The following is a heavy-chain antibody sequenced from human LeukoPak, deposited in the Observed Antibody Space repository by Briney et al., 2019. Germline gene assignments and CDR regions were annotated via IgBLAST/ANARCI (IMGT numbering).Heavy chain of an antibody. Sequence: ASVKVSCKASGGTFSSYAISWVRQAPGQGLEWMGRIIPILGIANYAQKFQGRVTITADKSTSTAYMELSSLRSEDTAVYYCARLSDYYDSTSHAFDIWGQGTMVTVSS. CDR2: IIPILGIA. V-gene: IGHV1-69*04. CDR1: GGTFSSYA. J-gene: IGHJ3*02. CDR3: ARLSDYYDSTSHAFDI. D-gene: IGHD3-22*01.